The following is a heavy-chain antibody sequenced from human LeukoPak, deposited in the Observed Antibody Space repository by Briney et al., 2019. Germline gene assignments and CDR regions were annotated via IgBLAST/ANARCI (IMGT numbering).Heavy chain of an antibody. V-gene: IGHV1-69*05. Sequence: ASVKVSCKASGGTFSSYGINWVRQAPGQGLEWMGGIIPIFGTSNYAQKFQGRVTITTDESTSTAYMELSSLRSEDTAVYYCARGELGPAYYYYMDVWGKGTTVTVSS. CDR2: IIPIFGTS. J-gene: IGHJ6*03. D-gene: IGHD6-13*01. CDR1: GGTFSSYG. CDR3: ARGELGPAYYYYMDV.